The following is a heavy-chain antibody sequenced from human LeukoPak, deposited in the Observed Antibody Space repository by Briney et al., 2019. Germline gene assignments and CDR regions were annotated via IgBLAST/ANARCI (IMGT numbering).Heavy chain of an antibody. CDR3: ARGGYYDSSSYPYFWKTNTDAFDI. Sequence: PGRSLRLSCEGSGFTFSSYAMHWVRQAPGKGLEWVSVISCDESYQYYADSVKGRFTISRDNYKNTLYLQMNNMRPEDTAVFFCARGGYYDSSSYPYFWKTNTDAFDIWGRGTMVTVSA. D-gene: IGHD3-22*01. J-gene: IGHJ3*02. CDR1: GFTFSSYA. V-gene: IGHV3-30*04. CDR2: ISCDESYQ.